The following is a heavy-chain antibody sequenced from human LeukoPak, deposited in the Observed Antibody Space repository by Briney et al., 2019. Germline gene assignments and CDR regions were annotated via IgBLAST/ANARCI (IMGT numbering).Heavy chain of an antibody. CDR2: MCGTAGCT. J-gene: IGHJ5*01. Sequence: GSLRLSCQASGFTFYMYAMSWVRQAPGKGLEWVASMCGTAGCTFYPDSVKGRFTTSRDNSKNVLYLRMNSLTAEDTAIYYCAKDRPNFHENSGHYYRRDGDSWGQGTLVTVSS. D-gene: IGHD3-22*01. CDR3: AKDRPNFHENSGHYYRRDGDS. CDR1: GFTFYMYA. V-gene: IGHV3-23*01.